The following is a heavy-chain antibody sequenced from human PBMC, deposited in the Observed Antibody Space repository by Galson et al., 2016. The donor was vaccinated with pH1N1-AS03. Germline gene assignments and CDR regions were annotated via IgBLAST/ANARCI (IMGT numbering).Heavy chain of an antibody. V-gene: IGHV6-1*01. CDR2: TYYRSKWFN. D-gene: IGHD5-24*01. J-gene: IGHJ6*02. CDR1: GDSVSSNSVA. Sequence: CAISGDSVSSNSVAWNWIRQSPSRGLEWLGRTYYRSKWFNEYPASVKSRITINSDTSKNQFSLQLNSVTPEDTALYFCARQIKGGMDVWGQGTTVPVSS. CDR3: ARQIKGGMDV.